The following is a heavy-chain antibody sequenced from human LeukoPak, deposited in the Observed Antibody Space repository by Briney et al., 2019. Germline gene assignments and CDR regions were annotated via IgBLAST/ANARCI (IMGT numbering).Heavy chain of an antibody. CDR2: ISSDGRNA. V-gene: IGHV3-64D*06. D-gene: IGHD4-11*01. CDR3: VPQIHYSNQS. CDR1: GFAFSSSP. J-gene: IGHJ5*02. Sequence: TGGSLRLSCSASGFAFSSSPMHWVRQAPGKRLEYVSAISSDGRNAYYADSVKGRFTMSRDNSKNTLSLQMSSLRPEDTAVYYCVPQIHYSNQSWGRGTHVTVS.